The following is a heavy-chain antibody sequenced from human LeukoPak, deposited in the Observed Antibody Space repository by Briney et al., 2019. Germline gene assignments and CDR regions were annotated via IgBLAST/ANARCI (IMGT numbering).Heavy chain of an antibody. CDR3: ARDGDSRGTGAFDI. V-gene: IGHV4-61*01. J-gene: IGHJ3*02. D-gene: IGHD1-1*01. CDR2: IYYSGST. Sequence: SETLSLTCTVSGGSVSSGSYYWSWIRQPPGKGLEWIGYIYYSGSTNYNPSLKSRVTISVDTSKNQFSLKLSSVTAADTAVYYCARDGDSRGTGAFDIWGQGTMVTASS. CDR1: GGSVSSGSYY.